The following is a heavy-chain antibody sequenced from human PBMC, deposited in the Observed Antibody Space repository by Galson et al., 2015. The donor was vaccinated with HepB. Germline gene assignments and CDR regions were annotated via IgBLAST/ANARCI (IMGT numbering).Heavy chain of an antibody. D-gene: IGHD6-19*01. Sequence: SLRLSCAASGFTFSSYWMSWVRQAPGKGLEWVANIKQDGSEKYYVDSVKGRFTISRDNAKNSLYLQMNSLRAEDTAVYYCASFSSGWRSDAFDIWGQGTMVTVSS. CDR2: IKQDGSEK. CDR3: ASFSSGWRSDAFDI. V-gene: IGHV3-7*03. CDR1: GFTFSSYW. J-gene: IGHJ3*02.